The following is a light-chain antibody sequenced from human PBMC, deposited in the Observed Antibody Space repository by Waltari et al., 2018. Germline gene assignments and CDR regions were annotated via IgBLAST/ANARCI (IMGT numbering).Light chain of an antibody. CDR3: MKGTRWPLT. V-gene: IGKV2-30*02. Sequence: DVVMTQSPLSLPVTLGQPASIPCKSSQSLAHSDGNTYLAWFQQRPGQSPRRLIYKVSTRESGVPDRFSAGGSGTDFRLKISRVEAEDFGVYYCMKGTRWPLTFGGGTKVEIK. CDR1: QSLAHSDGNTY. J-gene: IGKJ4*01. CDR2: KVS.